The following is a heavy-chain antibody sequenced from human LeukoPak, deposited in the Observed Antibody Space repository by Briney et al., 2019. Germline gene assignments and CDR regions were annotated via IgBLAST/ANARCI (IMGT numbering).Heavy chain of an antibody. Sequence: SQTLSLTCTVSGGSISSGDYYWSWIRQPPGKGLEWIGEINHSGSTNYNPSLKSRVTISVDTSKNQFSLKLSSVTAADTAVYYCAGGPIGYCSSTSCYRPRSHYYYYGMDVWGQGTTVTVSS. CDR1: GGSISSGDYY. CDR2: INHSGST. V-gene: IGHV4-30-4*08. J-gene: IGHJ6*02. D-gene: IGHD2-2*02. CDR3: AGGPIGYCSSTSCYRPRSHYYYYGMDV.